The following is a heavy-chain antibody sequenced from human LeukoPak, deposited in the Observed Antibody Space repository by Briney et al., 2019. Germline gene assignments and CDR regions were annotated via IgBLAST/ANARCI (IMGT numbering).Heavy chain of an antibody. CDR3: ASGNYDYYYMDV. Sequence: GGSLRLSCAASGFTFSSYEMNWVRQAPGKGLEWVSYISSSGGTIYYADSVKGRFTISRDNAKNTLYLQLNSLRAEDTAVYYCASGNYDYYYMDVWGKGTTVTVSS. D-gene: IGHD3-16*01. V-gene: IGHV3-48*03. CDR1: GFTFSSYE. CDR2: ISSSGGTI. J-gene: IGHJ6*03.